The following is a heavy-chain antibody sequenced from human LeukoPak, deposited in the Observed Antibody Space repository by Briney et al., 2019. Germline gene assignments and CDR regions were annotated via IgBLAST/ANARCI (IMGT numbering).Heavy chain of an antibody. Sequence: SVKVSCKASGGTFSSYTISWVRQAPGQGLEWMGRIIPILGIANYAQKFQGRVTITADKSTSTAYIELSSLRSEDTAVYYCASLGDTAQLDAFDIWGQGTMVAVSS. J-gene: IGHJ3*02. CDR1: GGTFSSYT. D-gene: IGHD5-18*01. CDR2: IIPILGIA. V-gene: IGHV1-69*02. CDR3: ASLGDTAQLDAFDI.